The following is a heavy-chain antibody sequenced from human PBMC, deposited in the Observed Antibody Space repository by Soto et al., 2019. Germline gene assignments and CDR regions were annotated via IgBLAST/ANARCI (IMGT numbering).Heavy chain of an antibody. CDR3: ARGVRYSGYYYYMDV. V-gene: IGHV1-69*10. Sequence: SVKVSCKASGYTFTSYAMHWVRQAPGQRLEWMGWINPILGKANYAQKFQGRVTITADKSTSTAYMELSSLRSEDTAVYYCARGVRYSGYYYYMDVWGKGTTVTVSS. CDR2: INPILGKA. J-gene: IGHJ6*03. CDR1: GYTFTSYA. D-gene: IGHD4-4*01.